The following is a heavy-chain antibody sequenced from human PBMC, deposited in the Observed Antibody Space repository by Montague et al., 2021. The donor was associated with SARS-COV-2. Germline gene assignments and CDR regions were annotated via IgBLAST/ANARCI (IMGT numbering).Heavy chain of an antibody. J-gene: IGHJ4*02. D-gene: IGHD3-22*01. CDR3: ARGSHYYDRSGYYFDY. V-gene: IGHV4-59*01. CDR2: IYYSGST. CDR1: GGSISSYY. Sequence: SETLSLTCTVSGGSISSYYRSWIRQPPGKGLEWIGYIYYSGSTNYNPSLKSRVTISVDTSKNHFSLKLSSVTAADTAVYYCARGSHYYDRSGYYFDYWGQGTLVTVSS.